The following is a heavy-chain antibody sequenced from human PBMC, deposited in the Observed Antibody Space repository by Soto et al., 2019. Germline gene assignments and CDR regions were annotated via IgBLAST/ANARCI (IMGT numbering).Heavy chain of an antibody. D-gene: IGHD2-2*01. CDR3: ARAVVVPQNWFDP. J-gene: IGHJ5*02. CDR2: INPNSGGT. CDR1: GYTFTGYY. V-gene: IGHV1-2*02. Sequence: ASVKVSCKASGYTFTGYYMHWVRQAPGQGLEWMGWINPNSGGTNYAQKFQGRITMTRDTSISTAYMELSRLRSDDTAVYYCARAVVVPQNWFDPWGQGTLVTVSS.